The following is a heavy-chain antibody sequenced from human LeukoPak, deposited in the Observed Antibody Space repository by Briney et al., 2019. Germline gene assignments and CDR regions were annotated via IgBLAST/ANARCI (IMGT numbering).Heavy chain of an antibody. D-gene: IGHD3-9*01. CDR3: ARQPVGRSFRRLRYFYS. J-gene: IGHJ4*02. V-gene: IGHV1-8*01. CDR2: MNPNSWNK. Sequence: ASVKVPCKASGYTFTRYDINWVRQATGQGLEWMGWMNPNSWNKGIGQKFQGRVTMTRNTSISRAYMELSSRRFEDTAVYYCARQPVGRSFRRLRYFYSWGQGTLVTVSS. CDR1: GYTFTRYD.